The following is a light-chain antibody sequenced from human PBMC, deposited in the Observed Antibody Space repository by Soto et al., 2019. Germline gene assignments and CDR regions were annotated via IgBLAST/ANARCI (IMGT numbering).Light chain of an antibody. Sequence: EIVMTQSPATLSVSPGERATLFCRASQSVGSNLAWYQQKPGQAPRLLIYGASTRATGMPARFSGSGSWTEFTITISSLPSENFAVYYCLQYNLWPLTFGGGTKVDIK. V-gene: IGKV3-15*01. CDR3: LQYNLWPLT. CDR2: GAS. CDR1: QSVGSN. J-gene: IGKJ4*01.